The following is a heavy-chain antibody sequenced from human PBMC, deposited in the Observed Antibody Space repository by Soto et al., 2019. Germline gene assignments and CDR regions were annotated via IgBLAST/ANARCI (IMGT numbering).Heavy chain of an antibody. CDR3: ESGEYSSGHIDY. CDR1: GFTFSSYD. CDR2: IPYDGSNK. J-gene: IGHJ4*02. V-gene: IGHV3-30-3*01. D-gene: IGHD6-19*01. Sequence: QVQLVESGGGVVQPGRSLRLSCAASGFTFSSYDIQWVRQAPGKGLEWVAVIPYDGSNKYYADSVKGRFTISRDNSKNTLYLQMNSLRAEDTAVYYCESGEYSSGHIDYWGQGTLVTVSS.